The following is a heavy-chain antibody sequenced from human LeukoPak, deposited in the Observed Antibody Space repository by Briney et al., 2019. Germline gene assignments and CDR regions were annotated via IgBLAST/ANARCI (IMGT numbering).Heavy chain of an antibody. V-gene: IGHV1-69*05. CDR3: ATDDYGDLNY. CDR2: IIPIFGTA. CDR1: GGTFSSYA. Sequence: ASVKVSCKASGGTFSSYAISWVRQAPGQGLEWMGRIIPIFGTANYAQKFQGRVTITTDESTSTAYMELSSLRSEDTAVYYCATDDYGDLNYWGQGTLVTVSS. J-gene: IGHJ4*02. D-gene: IGHD4-17*01.